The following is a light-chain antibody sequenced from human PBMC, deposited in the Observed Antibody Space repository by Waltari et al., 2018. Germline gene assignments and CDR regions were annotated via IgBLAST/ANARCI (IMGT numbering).Light chain of an antibody. CDR3: QQYGSSPRPAT. Sequence: ASRSVSSSYLAWNQQKPGPAPRLLTYGASSRATGIPDRFSGSGSGTDFTLTISRLEPEDFAVYYCQQYGSSPRPATFGGGTKVEIK. CDR2: GAS. J-gene: IGKJ4*01. CDR1: RSVSSSY. V-gene: IGKV3-20*01.